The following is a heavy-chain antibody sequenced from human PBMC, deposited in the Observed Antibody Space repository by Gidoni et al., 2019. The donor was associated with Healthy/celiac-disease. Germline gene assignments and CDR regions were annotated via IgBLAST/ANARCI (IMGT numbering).Heavy chain of an antibody. Sequence: QVQLQQWGAGLLKPSETLSLTCAVYGGSFSGYYWSWIRQPPGKGLEWLGEINHSGSTNYNPSLKSRVTISVDTSKNQFSLKLSSVTAADTAVYYCARSGLLWFGESRGFFDYWGQGTLVTVSS. CDR2: INHSGST. J-gene: IGHJ4*02. CDR1: GGSFSGYY. D-gene: IGHD3-10*01. V-gene: IGHV4-34*01. CDR3: ARSGLLWFGESRGFFDY.